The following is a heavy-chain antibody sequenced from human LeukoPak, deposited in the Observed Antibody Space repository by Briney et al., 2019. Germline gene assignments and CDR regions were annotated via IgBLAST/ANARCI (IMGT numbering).Heavy chain of an antibody. CDR3: ARVPKVVVVPAAISVGSNNWFDP. V-gene: IGHV1-18*01. CDR2: ISAYNGNT. D-gene: IGHD2-2*01. Sequence: ASVTVSCKASGYTFTSYGISWVRQAPGQGVEGMGWISAYNGNTKYAQKLQGRVTTTSDPSTSTAYMELRSLRSDDTAVYYCARVPKVVVVPAAISVGSNNWFDPWGQGTLVTVSS. J-gene: IGHJ5*02. CDR1: GYTFTSYG.